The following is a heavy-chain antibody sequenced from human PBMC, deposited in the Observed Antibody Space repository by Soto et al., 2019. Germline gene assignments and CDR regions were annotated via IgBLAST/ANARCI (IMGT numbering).Heavy chain of an antibody. CDR2: ISAYNGNT. V-gene: IGHV1-18*01. Sequence: ASVKVSCKASGSTFTSYGISWVRQAPGQGLEWMGWISAYNGNTNYAQKLQGRVTMTTDTSTSTAYMELRSLRSDDTAVYYCARVSPASTTGTTLDAFDIWGQGTMVTVSS. J-gene: IGHJ3*02. CDR3: ARVSPASTTGTTLDAFDI. D-gene: IGHD1-1*01. CDR1: GSTFTSYG.